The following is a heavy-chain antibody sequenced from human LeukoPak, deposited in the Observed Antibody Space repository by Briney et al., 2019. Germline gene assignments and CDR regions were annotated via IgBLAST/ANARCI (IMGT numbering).Heavy chain of an antibody. D-gene: IGHD2-15*01. CDR3: ARDQYCSGGSCYTEWFDP. V-gene: IGHV1-18*01. CDR1: GYTFTSYG. Sequence: GASVKVSCKASGYTFTSYGISWVRQAPGQGLEWMGWISAYNGNTNYAQKLQGRVTMTTDTSTSTAYMELRSLRSDDTAVYYCARDQYCSGGSCYTEWFDPWGQGTLVTVSS. CDR2: ISAYNGNT. J-gene: IGHJ5*02.